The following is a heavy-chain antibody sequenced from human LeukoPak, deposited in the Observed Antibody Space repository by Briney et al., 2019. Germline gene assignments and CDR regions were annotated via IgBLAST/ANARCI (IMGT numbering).Heavy chain of an antibody. D-gene: IGHD3-22*01. CDR1: GYTFTSYY. Sequence: ASVKVSCEASGYTFTSYYMHWVRQAPGQGLEWMGITNPSGGSTSYAQKFQGRVTMTRDTSTSTVYMELSSLRSEDTAVYYCARVSSGYYRYWGQGTLVTVSS. CDR2: TNPSGGST. CDR3: ARVSSGYYRY. V-gene: IGHV1-46*01. J-gene: IGHJ4*02.